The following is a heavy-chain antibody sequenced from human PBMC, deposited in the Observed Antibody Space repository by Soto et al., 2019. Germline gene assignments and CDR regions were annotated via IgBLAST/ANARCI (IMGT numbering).Heavy chain of an antibody. J-gene: IGHJ4*02. CDR3: ARRIAAAGFDY. V-gene: IGHV1-3*01. CDR2: INAGNGNT. CDR1: GYTFTSYA. D-gene: IGHD6-13*01. Sequence: ASVKVSCKASGYTFTSYAMHWVRQAPGQRLEWMGWINAGNGNTKYSQKFQGRVTITRDTSASTAYMELCSMRAEDTAVYYCARRIAAAGFDYWGQGTLVTVSS.